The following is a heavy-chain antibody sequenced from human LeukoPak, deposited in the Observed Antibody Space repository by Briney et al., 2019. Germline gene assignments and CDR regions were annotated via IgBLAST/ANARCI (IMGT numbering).Heavy chain of an antibody. CDR3: ARGEGAAGTPAHFNYGMDV. CDR1: GYTFTSYD. Sequence: ASVKVSCKASGYTFTSYDINWVRQATGQGLEWMGWMNPNSGNTGYAQKFQGRVTMTRNTSISTAYMELSSLRSEDTAVYYCARGEGAAGTPAHFNYGMDVWGQGTTVTVSS. J-gene: IGHJ6*02. V-gene: IGHV1-8*01. CDR2: MNPNSGNT. D-gene: IGHD6-13*01.